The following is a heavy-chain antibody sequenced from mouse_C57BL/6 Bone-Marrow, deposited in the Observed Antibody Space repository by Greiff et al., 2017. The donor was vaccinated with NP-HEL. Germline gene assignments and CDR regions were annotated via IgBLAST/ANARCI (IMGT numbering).Heavy chain of an antibody. D-gene: IGHD4-1*01. CDR3: ASWANYFDY. V-gene: IGHV1-50*01. J-gene: IGHJ2*01. CDR2: IDPSDSYT. Sequence: VKLQQPGAELVKPGASVKLSCKASGYTFTSYWMQWVKQRPGQGLEWIGEIDPSDSYTNYNQKFKGKATLTVDTSSSTAYMQLSSLTSEDSAVYYCASWANYFDYWGQGTTLTVSS. CDR1: GYTFTSYW.